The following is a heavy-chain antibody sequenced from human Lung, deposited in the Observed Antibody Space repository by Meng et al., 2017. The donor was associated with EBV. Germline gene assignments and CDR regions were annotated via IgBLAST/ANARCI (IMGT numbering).Heavy chain of an antibody. Sequence: QVQLVQSGAEVKKPGSSVKVYCKASGGTFTSHAISWVWQAPGQGLEWVGGIDPIFGAPHYAQKFQGRVTVAADESRSSAFMELSSLRSEDTAVFYCVFREYGDFDYWGQGTLVTVSS. CDR2: IDPIFGAP. CDR1: GGTFTSHA. D-gene: IGHD3-10*02. V-gene: IGHV1-69*01. CDR3: VFREYGDFDY. J-gene: IGHJ4*02.